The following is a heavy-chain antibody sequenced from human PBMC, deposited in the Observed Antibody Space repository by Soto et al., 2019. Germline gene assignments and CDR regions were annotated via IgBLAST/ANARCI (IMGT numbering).Heavy chain of an antibody. Sequence: GGSLRLSCGAAGFDFDDYAMHWGRQVPGKGLEWVSLTNSDGTDSYYVDSVKGRFTISRDNAKTTLYLQMDRLRPEDTALYFCAKSLYYYDSSPLDHWGQGTLVTVSS. CDR1: GFDFDDYA. V-gene: IGHV3-43D*04. D-gene: IGHD3-22*01. J-gene: IGHJ4*02. CDR2: TNSDGTDS. CDR3: AKSLYYYDSSPLDH.